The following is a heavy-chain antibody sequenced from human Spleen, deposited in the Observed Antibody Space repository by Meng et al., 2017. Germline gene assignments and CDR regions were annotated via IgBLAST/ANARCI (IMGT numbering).Heavy chain of an antibody. D-gene: IGHD2-15*01. V-gene: IGHV4-38-2*01. Sequence: GSLRLSCAVSGYSITGSYNWGWIRQSPGKGLEWIGSIYQSGSTYYNPSLKSRVTISIDTPKNQFSLKLNSVTAADTAVYYCAKSVMVAASADYWGQGTLVTVSS. CDR2: IYQSGST. J-gene: IGHJ4*02. CDR1: GYSITGSYN. CDR3: AKSVMVAASADY.